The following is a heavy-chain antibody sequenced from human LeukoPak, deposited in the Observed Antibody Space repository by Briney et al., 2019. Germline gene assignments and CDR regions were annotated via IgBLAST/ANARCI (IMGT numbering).Heavy chain of an antibody. J-gene: IGHJ3*02. D-gene: IGHD3-22*01. CDR3: AKGNYYDSSGYYDAFDI. V-gene: IGHV3-9*03. Sequence: GGSLRLSCAASGFTFGIYAMSWVRQAPGKGLEWVSGISWDSGSIGYADSVKGRFTISRDNAKNSLYLQMNSLRAEDMALYYCAKGNYYDSSGYYDAFDIWGQGTMATVSS. CDR2: ISWDSGSI. CDR1: GFTFGIYA.